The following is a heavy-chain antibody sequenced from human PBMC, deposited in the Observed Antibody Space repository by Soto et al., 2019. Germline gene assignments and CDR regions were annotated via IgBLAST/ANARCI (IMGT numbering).Heavy chain of an antibody. J-gene: IGHJ4*02. V-gene: IGHV3-23*01. CDR1: GFTFDDYA. Sequence: GGCLRLSCTVSGFTFDDYAMSWVRQAPGNGLAWVSSISPTSISEYYAGSMKGRFTISRDNSENTLYLQIHSLTAADTAVYYCARDSRTYHFDYWGQGTLVTVSS. CDR2: ISPTSISE. CDR3: ARDSRTYHFDY.